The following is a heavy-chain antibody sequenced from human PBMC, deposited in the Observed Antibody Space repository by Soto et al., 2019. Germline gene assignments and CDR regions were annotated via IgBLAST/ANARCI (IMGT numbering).Heavy chain of an antibody. CDR2: MSPNSGNT. CDR1: GYTFTSYD. Sequence: ASVKVSCKASGYTFTSYDINWLRQSTGQGLEWMGWMSPNSGNTGYAQKFQGRVTMTRNTSISTAYMELSSLRSEDTAVYYCARGLSRITIFGVATYYGMDVWGQGTTVTVSS. D-gene: IGHD3-3*01. J-gene: IGHJ6*02. CDR3: ARGLSRITIFGVATYYGMDV. V-gene: IGHV1-8*01.